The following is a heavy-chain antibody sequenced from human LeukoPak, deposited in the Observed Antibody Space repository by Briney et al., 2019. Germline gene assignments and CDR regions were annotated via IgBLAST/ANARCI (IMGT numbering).Heavy chain of an antibody. Sequence: PSETLSLTCTVSGGSISSHYWSWIRQPPGKGLGWIGYIYYSGSTNYNPSLKSRVTISVDTSKNQFSLKLSSVTAADTAVYYCARDYVGIGFDYWGQGTLVTVSS. CDR3: ARDYVGIGFDY. V-gene: IGHV4-59*11. J-gene: IGHJ4*02. D-gene: IGHD2-15*01. CDR2: IYYSGST. CDR1: GGSISSHY.